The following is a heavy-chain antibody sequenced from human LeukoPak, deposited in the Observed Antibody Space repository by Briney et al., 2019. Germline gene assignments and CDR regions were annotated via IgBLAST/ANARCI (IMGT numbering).Heavy chain of an antibody. CDR1: GYTFTSYA. D-gene: IGHD5-12*01. V-gene: IGHV7-4-1*02. Sequence: ASVKVSCKASGYTFTSYAMNWVRQAPGQGLEWMGWINTNTGNPTYAQGFTGRFVFSLDASVSTAYLQISSLKAEDTAVYYCAREGRGYSGYGPQGGVDYWGQGTLVTVSS. J-gene: IGHJ4*02. CDR3: AREGRGYSGYGPQGGVDY. CDR2: INTNTGNP.